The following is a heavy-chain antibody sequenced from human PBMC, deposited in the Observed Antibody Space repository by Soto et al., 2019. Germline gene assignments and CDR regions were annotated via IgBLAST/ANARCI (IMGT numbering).Heavy chain of an antibody. CDR2: ISYDGGNK. CDR1: GFTFSSYG. V-gene: IGHV3-30*18. CDR3: AKPIYAQLLSHNWFDP. Sequence: GGSLRLSCAASGFTFSSYGMHWVRQAPGKGLEWVAVISYDGGNKYYADSVKGRFTISRDNSKNTLYLQMNSLRAEDTAVYYCAKPIYAQLLSHNWFDPWGQGTLVTVSS. D-gene: IGHD2-2*01. J-gene: IGHJ5*02.